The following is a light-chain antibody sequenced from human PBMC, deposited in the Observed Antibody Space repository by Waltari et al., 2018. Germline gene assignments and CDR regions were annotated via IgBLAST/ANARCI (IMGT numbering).Light chain of an antibody. J-gene: IGKJ1*01. CDR1: QGISNS. V-gene: IGKV1-NL1*01. Sequence: DIQMTQSPATLSASVGDRVTITCRASQGISNSLAWYQQKPGKAPKLLLYAASRLESGVPSRFSGSGSGTDYTLTISSLQPEDFATYYCQQYYSTPWTFGQGTKVEIK. CDR2: AAS. CDR3: QQYYSTPWT.